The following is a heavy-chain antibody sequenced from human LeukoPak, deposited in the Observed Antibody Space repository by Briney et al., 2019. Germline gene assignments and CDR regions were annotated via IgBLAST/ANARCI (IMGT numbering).Heavy chain of an antibody. CDR1: SGSFSDYY. CDR3: ARGVTFGGVIVIRIDY. Sequence: LSLTCAVYSGSFSDYYMSWIRQAPGKGLEWVSYISSSGSTIYYADSVKGRFTISRDNAKNSLYLQMNSLRAEDTAVYYCARGVTFGGVIVIRIDYWGQGTLVTVSS. D-gene: IGHD3-16*02. J-gene: IGHJ4*02. CDR2: ISSSGSTI. V-gene: IGHV3-11*01.